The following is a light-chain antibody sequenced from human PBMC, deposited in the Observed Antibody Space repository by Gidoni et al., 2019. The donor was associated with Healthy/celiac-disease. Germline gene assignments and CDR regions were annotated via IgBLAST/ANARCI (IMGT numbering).Light chain of an antibody. J-gene: IGKJ5*01. CDR2: DAS. V-gene: IGKV3-11*01. CDR1: QSVSSY. Sequence: DIVLTKSPATLSLSPGDSATLSCRASQSVSSYLAGYQQKPGQAPRLLTYDASNRATGIPARFSGSGSGTDFTLTISSLEPEDFAVYYCQQRSNWPSTFGQGTRLEIK. CDR3: QQRSNWPST.